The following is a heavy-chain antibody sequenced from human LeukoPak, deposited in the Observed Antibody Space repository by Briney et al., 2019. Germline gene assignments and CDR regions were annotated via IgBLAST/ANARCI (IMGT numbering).Heavy chain of an antibody. J-gene: IGHJ4*02. CDR3: AAANNYYYFDY. Sequence: SETLSLTCTVSGGSVSSSYWNWIRQSPGKGLEWIGYIYHSGSTNYNPPLKSRVTMSLDTSKNQFSLNLTSVTAADTALYYCAAANNYYYFDYWGQGTLVTVSS. V-gene: IGHV4-59*02. D-gene: IGHD1-1*01. CDR1: GGSVSSSY. CDR2: IYHSGST.